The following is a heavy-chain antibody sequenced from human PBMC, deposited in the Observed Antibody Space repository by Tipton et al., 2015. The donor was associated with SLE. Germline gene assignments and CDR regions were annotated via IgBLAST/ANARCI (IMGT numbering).Heavy chain of an antibody. CDR3: ARDFMRRIVVGRSWFDT. Sequence: SLRLSCGASGFTFSSYAMHWVRQAPGKGLEWVAVISYDGSNKYYADSVKGRFTISRDNSKNTLYLQMNSLRAEDTAVYYCARDFMRRIVVGRSWFDTWGQGTLVTVSS. CDR1: GFTFSSYA. D-gene: IGHD3-22*01. V-gene: IGHV3-30*04. J-gene: IGHJ5*02. CDR2: ISYDGSNK.